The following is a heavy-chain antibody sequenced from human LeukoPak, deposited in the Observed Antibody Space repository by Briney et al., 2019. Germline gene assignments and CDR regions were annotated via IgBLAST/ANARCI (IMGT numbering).Heavy chain of an antibody. Sequence: ASVKVSCKASGYTFTSYDINWVRQATGQGLEWMGWMNPNSGNTGYAQKFQGRVTMTRNTSISTAYMELSRLRSDDTAVYYCARGGDSFGSGSFHLGFYYFDYWGQGTLVTVSS. CDR1: GYTFTSYD. D-gene: IGHD3-10*01. V-gene: IGHV1-8*01. CDR3: ARGGDSFGSGSFHLGFYYFDY. J-gene: IGHJ4*02. CDR2: MNPNSGNT.